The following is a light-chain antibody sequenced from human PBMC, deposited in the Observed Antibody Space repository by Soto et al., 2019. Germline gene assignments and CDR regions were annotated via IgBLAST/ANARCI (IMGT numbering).Light chain of an antibody. V-gene: IGLV2-14*03. CDR1: SSDVGSTFNY. CDR3: SAYSTGSTPVL. CDR2: DVN. Sequence: QSALTQPASVSGSPGQSITISCTGTSSDVGSTFNYVSWYQHHPGKAPRLIMSDVNHRPSGVSDRFSGSKSGTTASLTISGLQAEDEADYFCSAYSTGSTPVLFGGGTKLTVL. J-gene: IGLJ3*02.